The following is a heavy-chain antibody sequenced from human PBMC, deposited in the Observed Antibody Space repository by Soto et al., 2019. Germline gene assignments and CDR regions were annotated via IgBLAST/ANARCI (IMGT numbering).Heavy chain of an antibody. V-gene: IGHV3-23*01. CDR2: ITGNTGRT. CDR1: GFTFSSNA. D-gene: IGHD3-10*01. Sequence: GALRRAGAASGFTFSSNAMNWVRQAPGKGLEWISSITGNTGRTDYADSVKGRFTVTRDNSKNILNLQMNGLRVEDTAVYYCAKDRVGGYFVPLENWGQGTRVPVSS. CDR3: AKDRVGGYFVPLEN. J-gene: IGHJ4*01.